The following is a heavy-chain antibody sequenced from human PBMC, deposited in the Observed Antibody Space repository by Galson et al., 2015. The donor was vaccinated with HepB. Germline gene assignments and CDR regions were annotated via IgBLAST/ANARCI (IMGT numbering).Heavy chain of an antibody. CDR1: GYTFTSYG. CDR3: AKDLDCSSTSCYHHY. J-gene: IGHJ4*02. V-gene: IGHV1-18*04. D-gene: IGHD2-2*01. CDR2: ISAYNGNT. Sequence: SVKVSCKASGYTFTSYGISWVRQAPGQGLEWMGWISAYNGNTNYAQKLQGRVTMTTDTSTSTAYMELRSLRSDDTAVYYCAKDLDCSSTSCYHHYWGQGTLVTVSS.